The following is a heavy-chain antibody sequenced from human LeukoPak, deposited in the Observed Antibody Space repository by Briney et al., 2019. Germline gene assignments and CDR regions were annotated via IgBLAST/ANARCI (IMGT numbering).Heavy chain of an antibody. CDR3: ASSYYGSGSYYKPESFDY. V-gene: IGHV4-39*01. Sequence: SETLSLTCTVSGGSISSSSYYWGWIRQPPGKGLEWIGSIYFTGDTYYNPSLRSRATISADTSKNQFSLTGSSVTAADTAVYYCASSYYGSGSYYKPESFDYWGQGTLVTVSS. CDR2: IYFTGDT. J-gene: IGHJ4*02. CDR1: GGSISSSSYY. D-gene: IGHD3-10*01.